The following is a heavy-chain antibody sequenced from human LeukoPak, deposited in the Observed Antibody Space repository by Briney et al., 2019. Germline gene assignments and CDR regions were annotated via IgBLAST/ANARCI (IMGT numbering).Heavy chain of an antibody. J-gene: IGHJ5*02. V-gene: IGHV3-48*01. CDR3: ARVLPRGVAAAGMGWFDP. CDR2: ISSSSSTI. CDR1: GFTFSSYS. D-gene: IGHD6-13*01. Sequence: GGSLRLSCAASGFTFSSYSMNWVRQAPGKGLEWVSYISSSSSTIYYADSVKGRFTISRDNAKNSLYLQMNSLRAEDTAVYYCARVLPRGVAAAGMGWFDPWGQGTLVTVSS.